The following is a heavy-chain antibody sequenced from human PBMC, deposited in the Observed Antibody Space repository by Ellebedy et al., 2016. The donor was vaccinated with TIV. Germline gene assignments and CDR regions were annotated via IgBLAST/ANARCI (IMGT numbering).Heavy chain of an antibody. CDR2: IYFSGST. Sequence: SETLSLXXTVSGGSVSSSSYYWGWIRQPPGKGLEWIGSIYFSGSTYYNPSLESRVTMSVDTSKNQFSLRLSSVTAADTAVYYCARGPNYYDSSGYYGGYGGDHLDFDYWGQGTLVTVSS. D-gene: IGHD3-22*01. CDR3: ARGPNYYDSSGYYGGYGGDHLDFDY. V-gene: IGHV4-39*07. CDR1: GGSVSSSSYY. J-gene: IGHJ4*02.